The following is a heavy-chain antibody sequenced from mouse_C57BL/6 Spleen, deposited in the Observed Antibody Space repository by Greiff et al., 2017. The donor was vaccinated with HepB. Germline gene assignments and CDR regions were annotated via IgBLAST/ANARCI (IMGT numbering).Heavy chain of an antibody. CDR2: FYPGSGSI. D-gene: IGHD1-1*01. CDR1: GYTFTEYT. J-gene: IGHJ4*01. Sequence: QVQLQQSGAELVKPGASVKLSCKASGYTFTEYTIHWVKQRSGQGLEWIGWFYPGSGSIKYNEKFKDKATLTADKSSSTVNMELSRLTSEDSAVYFCARHEVHYYGSSYNYAMDYWGQGTSVTVSS. V-gene: IGHV1-62-2*01. CDR3: ARHEVHYYGSSYNYAMDY.